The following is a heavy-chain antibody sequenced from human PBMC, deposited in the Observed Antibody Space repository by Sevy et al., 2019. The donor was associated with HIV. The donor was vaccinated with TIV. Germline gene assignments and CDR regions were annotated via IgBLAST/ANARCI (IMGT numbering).Heavy chain of an antibody. CDR1: GYSINRNTY. Sequence: SETLSLTCTVSGYSINRNTYWGWIRQPPGKGLEWLGSVHHGGSTYYNPSLKSRVTISTDTSKNQFSLKLNSVTAADAAVYFCGRDSSNYYDSGSHYKTNVAGSAWFDPWGQGTLVTVSS. CDR2: VHHGGST. CDR3: GRDSSNYYDSGSHYKTNVAGSAWFDP. V-gene: IGHV4-38-2*02. J-gene: IGHJ5*02. D-gene: IGHD3-10*01.